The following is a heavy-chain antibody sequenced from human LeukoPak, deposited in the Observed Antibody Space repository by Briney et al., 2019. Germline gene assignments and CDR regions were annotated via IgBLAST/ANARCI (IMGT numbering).Heavy chain of an antibody. Sequence: GGPLRLSCAASGFTFSSYSMNWVRQAPGKGLEWVSSISSSSFIYYADSVKGRFTISRDNAKNSLYLQMNSLRAEDTAVYYCARDSDYGDYGGCDYWGQGTLVTVSS. CDR2: ISSSSFI. D-gene: IGHD4-17*01. CDR3: ARDSDYGDYGGCDY. J-gene: IGHJ4*02. V-gene: IGHV3-21*01. CDR1: GFTFSSYS.